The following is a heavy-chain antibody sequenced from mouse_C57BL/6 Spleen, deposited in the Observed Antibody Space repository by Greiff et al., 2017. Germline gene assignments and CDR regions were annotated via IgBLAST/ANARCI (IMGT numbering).Heavy chain of an antibody. CDR2: IDPSDSYT. D-gene: IGHD1-1*01. J-gene: IGHJ4*01. CDR3: ERRYYGSSYAMDY. Sequence: VQLQQPGAELVRPGTSVKFSCKASGYTFTSYWMHWVKQRPGQGLERIGVIDPSDSYTNYNQKFKGKATLTVDTSSSTAYMQLSSLTSEDSAVYYCERRYYGSSYAMDYWGQGTSVTVSS. V-gene: IGHV1-59*01. CDR1: GYTFTSYW.